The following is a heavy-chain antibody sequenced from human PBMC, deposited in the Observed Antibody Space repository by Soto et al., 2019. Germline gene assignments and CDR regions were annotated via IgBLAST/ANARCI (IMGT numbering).Heavy chain of an antibody. V-gene: IGHV4-61*01. CDR1: GASVSSGSHY. CDR3: ARDGPAYYYGSDGGGVDV. Sequence: QVQLQESGPGLVKPSETLSVTCSVSGASVSSGSHYWSWIRQSPGKGLEWIGFIYYSGSTNYNPSLKSRVTISVDTSKNQFSLKLSSVTAADTAVYYCARDGPAYYYGSDGGGVDVWGQGTTVTVSS. J-gene: IGHJ6*02. CDR2: IYYSGST. D-gene: IGHD3-10*01.